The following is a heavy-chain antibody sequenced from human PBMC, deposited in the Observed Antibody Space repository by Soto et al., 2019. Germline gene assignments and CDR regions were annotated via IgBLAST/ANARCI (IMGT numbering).Heavy chain of an antibody. D-gene: IGHD4-17*01. CDR2: IWYDGSYK. V-gene: IGHV3-33*01. Sequence: GGSLRLSCAASGFTFSSYGMHWVRQAPGKGLEWVAVIWYDGSYKYYADSVKGRFTISRDNSKNTLYLQMNGLRAEDTALYYCARESVDDYGDWFEFWGQGTLVTVSS. CDR3: ARESVDDYGDWFEF. J-gene: IGHJ5*01. CDR1: GFTFSSYG.